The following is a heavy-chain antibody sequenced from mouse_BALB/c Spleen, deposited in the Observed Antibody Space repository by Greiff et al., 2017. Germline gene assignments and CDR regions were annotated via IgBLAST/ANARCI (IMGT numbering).Heavy chain of an antibody. CDR3: AREKYGNYDYAMDY. V-gene: IGHV5-9*03. J-gene: IGHJ4*01. CDR2: ISSGGGNT. D-gene: IGHD2-10*02. CDR1: GFTFSSYT. Sequence: EVMLVESGGGLVKPGGSLKLSCAASGFTFSSYTMSWVRQTPEKRLEWVATISSGGGNTYYPDSVKGRFTISRDNAKNNLYLQMSSLRSEDTALYYCAREKYGNYDYAMDYWGQGTSVTVSS.